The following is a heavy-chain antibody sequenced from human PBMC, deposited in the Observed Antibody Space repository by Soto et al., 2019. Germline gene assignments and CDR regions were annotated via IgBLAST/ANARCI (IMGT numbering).Heavy chain of an antibody. V-gene: IGHV4-31*03. CDR2: IYYSGST. D-gene: IGHD6-19*01. Sequence: QVQLQESGPGLVKPSQTLSLTCTVSGGSISSGGYYWSWIRQHPGKGLEWIWYIYYSGSTYYNQSSRCRVTISVDTSKTQFHLKRGSVTAADTAVYYCASSVAVAGDRYWFDPWGQGTLVTVSS. CDR1: GGSISSGGYY. CDR3: ASSVAVAGDRYWFDP. J-gene: IGHJ5*02.